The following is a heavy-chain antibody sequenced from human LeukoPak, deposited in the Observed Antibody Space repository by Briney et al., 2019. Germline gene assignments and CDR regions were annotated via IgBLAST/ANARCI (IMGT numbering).Heavy chain of an antibody. J-gene: IGHJ4*02. CDR3: GRHPVNIPADTDY. CDR2: INRNGDST. D-gene: IGHD2-2*01. Sequence: PGGSLRLSCAASGFGSDDYSMSWVRQAPGKGLEWVSGINRNGDSTAYADSVKGRFTISRDNAKKSLYLQMNSLRAEDTALYYCGRHPVNIPADTDYWGQGTLVTVSS. V-gene: IGHV3-20*04. CDR1: GFGSDDYS.